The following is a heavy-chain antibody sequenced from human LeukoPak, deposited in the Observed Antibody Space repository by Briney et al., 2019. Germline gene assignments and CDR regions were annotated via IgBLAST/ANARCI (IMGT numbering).Heavy chain of an antibody. Sequence: GGSLRLSCAASGSTFSSYWMHWVRQAPGKGLVWVSRIKTDGSRTNYADSVKGRFTISRDNAKNTLYLQMNSLRAEDTAVYSCAREASAAGIDDAFDIWGQGTMVTVSS. J-gene: IGHJ3*02. CDR2: IKTDGSRT. CDR1: GSTFSSYW. D-gene: IGHD6-13*01. CDR3: AREASAAGIDDAFDI. V-gene: IGHV3-74*01.